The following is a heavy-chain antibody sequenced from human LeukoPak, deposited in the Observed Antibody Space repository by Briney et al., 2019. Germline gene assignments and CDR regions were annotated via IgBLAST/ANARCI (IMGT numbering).Heavy chain of an antibody. CDR1: GYTFTTYS. CDR3: ARSSEWDTTRNNWFDP. D-gene: IGHD5-18*01. J-gene: IGHJ5*02. CDR2: ISTDIGIT. V-gene: IGHV1-18*04. Sequence: ASVKVSCKTSGYTFTTYSITWVRQAPGQGLEWMGWISTDIGITVYAQRLQGRVTMTTDRSTSTAYMELRSLRYDDTAVYYCARSSEWDTTRNNWFDPWGQGTLVSVSS.